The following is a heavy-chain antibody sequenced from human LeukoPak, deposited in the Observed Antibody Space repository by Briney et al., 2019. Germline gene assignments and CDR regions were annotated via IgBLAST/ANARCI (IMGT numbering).Heavy chain of an antibody. CDR2: INPNSGGT. CDR3: AREIGDSSGHDAFDI. Sequence: ASVKVSRKPSGYTFTGYYVHWVRQAPGQRLEWMGGINPNSGGTNYAQKFQGRVTMTRDTSISTAYMELSRLRSDDTAVYYCAREIGDSSGHDAFDIWGQGTMVTVSS. J-gene: IGHJ3*02. CDR1: GYTFTGYY. V-gene: IGHV1-2*02. D-gene: IGHD3-22*01.